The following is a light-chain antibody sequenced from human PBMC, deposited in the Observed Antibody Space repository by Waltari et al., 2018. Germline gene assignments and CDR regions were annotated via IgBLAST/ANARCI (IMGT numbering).Light chain of an antibody. CDR2: KDS. V-gene: IGLV3-25*03. Sequence: SYELTQPPSVSVSPGQTARITCSGDALPKQYAYWYQQKPGQAPVLVIYKDSERPSGIPERFSGSSSGTTVTLTITGVQAEDEAYYYCQSADNSGTYYVFGTGTKVTVL. CDR1: ALPKQY. J-gene: IGLJ1*01. CDR3: QSADNSGTYYV.